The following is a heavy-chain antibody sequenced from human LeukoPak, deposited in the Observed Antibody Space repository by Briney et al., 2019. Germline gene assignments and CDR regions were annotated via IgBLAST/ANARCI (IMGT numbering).Heavy chain of an antibody. J-gene: IGHJ4*02. D-gene: IGHD2-8*01. CDR1: GFTLSNYG. CDR3: ARYPNTYYCSNRTCYFIY. Sequence: PGRSLRLSCAASGFTLSNYGMHWVRQAPGKGLEWVAVVSKDGDNKYYADYVKGRFTISRDNSKNTLYLQMNGLRTDDTAVYYCARYPNTYYCSNRTCYFIYWGQGTLVTVSS. V-gene: IGHV3-30*03. CDR2: VSKDGDNK.